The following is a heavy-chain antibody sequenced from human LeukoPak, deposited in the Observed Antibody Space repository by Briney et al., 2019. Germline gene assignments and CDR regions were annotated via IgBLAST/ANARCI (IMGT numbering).Heavy chain of an antibody. CDR3: VRAGGRLVPAAVRFDP. CDR1: GFTFSSYW. D-gene: IGHD2-2*01. CDR2: IKQDGSEK. J-gene: IGHJ5*02. V-gene: IGHV3-7*01. Sequence: SGGSLRLSCAASGFTFSSYWMSRVRQAPGKVLEWVANIKQDGSEKSYVDSVRGRFTISRDNAKNSLYLQMNSLRAEDTALYYCVRAGGRLVPAAVRFDPWGQGTLVTVSS.